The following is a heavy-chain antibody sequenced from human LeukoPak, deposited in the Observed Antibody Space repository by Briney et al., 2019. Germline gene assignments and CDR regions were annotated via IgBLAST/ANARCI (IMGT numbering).Heavy chain of an antibody. Sequence: GGSLRLSCAASGFTFSGYGMSWVRQAPGKGLEWVSAISGSGGSTYYADSVKGRFTISRDNSKNTLYLQMNSLRAEDTAVYYCAKDRAAAAGKGELWFDPWGQGTLVTVSS. CDR2: ISGSGGST. D-gene: IGHD6-13*01. CDR1: GFTFSGYG. J-gene: IGHJ5*02. CDR3: AKDRAAAAGKGELWFDP. V-gene: IGHV3-23*01.